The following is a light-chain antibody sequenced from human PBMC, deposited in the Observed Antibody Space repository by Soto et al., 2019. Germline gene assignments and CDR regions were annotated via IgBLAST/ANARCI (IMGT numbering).Light chain of an antibody. J-gene: IGKJ5*01. CDR1: QSVSSY. CDR3: QQRSNGPLT. CDR2: DAS. V-gene: IGKV3-11*01. Sequence: NVLTQSPATLSLSPGERVTLSCRASQSVSSYFAWYQQKPGQAPRLLIYDASNRATGIPARFSGSGSGTDFTLTISSLEPEDFAVYYCQQRSNGPLTFGQGTRLEIK.